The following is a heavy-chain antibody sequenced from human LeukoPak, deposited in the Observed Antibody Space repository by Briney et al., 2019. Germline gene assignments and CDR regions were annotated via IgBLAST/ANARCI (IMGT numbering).Heavy chain of an antibody. J-gene: IGHJ4*02. D-gene: IGHD3-9*01. Sequence: GGSLRLSCVASGFTFRNYWMSWVRQAPGKGLEWVGNIKQDGSEEKYVDSVKGRFTISRDNAENSVYLQMNSLRAEDTAVYYCARDWNRTDYDTWLWGQGTQVTVSS. V-gene: IGHV3-7*01. CDR3: ARDWNRTDYDTWL. CDR1: GFTFRNYW. CDR2: IKQDGSEE.